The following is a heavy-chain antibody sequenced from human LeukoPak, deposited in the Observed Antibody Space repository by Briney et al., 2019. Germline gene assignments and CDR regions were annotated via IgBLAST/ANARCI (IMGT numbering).Heavy chain of an antibody. CDR1: GGSISSGGYY. V-gene: IGHV4-31*01. J-gene: IGHJ4*02. CDR2: IYYSGST. D-gene: IGHD5-12*01. Sequence: SQTLSLTCTVSGGSISSGGYYWSWIRQHPGKGLEWNGYIYYSGSTYYNPSLKSLVTISVDTSKNQFSLKLSSVTAADTAVYYCARAFHSGYDLEGFDYWGQGTLVTVSS. CDR3: ARAFHSGYDLEGFDY.